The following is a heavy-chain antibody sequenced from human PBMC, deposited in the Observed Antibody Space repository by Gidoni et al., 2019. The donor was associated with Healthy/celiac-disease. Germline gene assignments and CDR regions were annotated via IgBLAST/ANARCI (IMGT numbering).Heavy chain of an antibody. J-gene: IGHJ4*02. D-gene: IGHD3-3*01. CDR3: AKDRPSGFWSGYSDY. CDR2: ISGSGGST. CDR1: GFTFSSYA. V-gene: IGHV3-23*01. Sequence: EVQLLESGGGLVQPGGSLRLACAASGFTFSSYAMSLVRQAPGKGLEWVSAISGSGGSTYYADSVKGRFTISRDNAKNTLYLQMNSLRAEDTAVYYCAKDRPSGFWSGYSDYWGQGTLVTVSS.